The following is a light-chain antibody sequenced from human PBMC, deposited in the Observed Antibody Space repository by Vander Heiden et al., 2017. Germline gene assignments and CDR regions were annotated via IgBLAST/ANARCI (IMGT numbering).Light chain of an antibody. CDR3: QAWDSSTGVV. CDR1: KLGEKY. J-gene: IGLJ2*01. Sequence: SYKLTQPPSVSVSPGQTASITCSGEKLGEKYASWYQQKPGQSPVLVFYQDTKRPSGIPERFSGSNSGNTATLTISGTQAMDEADYYCQAWDSSTGVVFGGGTKLTVL. V-gene: IGLV3-1*01. CDR2: QDT.